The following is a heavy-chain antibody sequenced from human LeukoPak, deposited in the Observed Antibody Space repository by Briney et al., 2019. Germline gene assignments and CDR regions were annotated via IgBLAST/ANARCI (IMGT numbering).Heavy chain of an antibody. CDR2: IWSDGSNQ. CDR3: AKDYRSGAFDY. Sequence: GGSLRLSCAASGFTFSSYGMHWVRQAPGKGLEWVAIIWSDGSNQYYADSVKGRFTISKDTFENTVYLQMNSLRAEDTAVYYCAKDYRSGAFDYWGQGTLVTVSS. J-gene: IGHJ4*02. D-gene: IGHD3-10*01. V-gene: IGHV3-33*06. CDR1: GFTFSSYG.